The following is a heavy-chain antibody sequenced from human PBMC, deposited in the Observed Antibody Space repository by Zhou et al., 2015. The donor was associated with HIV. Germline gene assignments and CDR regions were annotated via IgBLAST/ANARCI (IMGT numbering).Heavy chain of an antibody. CDR2: IIPIFGTA. CDR3: ARDQQEDTAMVRYRYYYYYMDV. J-gene: IGHJ6*03. V-gene: IGHV1-69*01. D-gene: IGHD5-18*01. Sequence: QVQLVQSGAEVKKPGSSVKVSCKASGGTFSSYAISWVRQAPGQGLEWMGGIIPIFGTANYAQKFQGRVTITADESTSTAYMELSSLRSEDTAVYYCARDQQEDTAMVRYRYYYYYMDVWGKGTTVTVSS. CDR1: GGTFSSYA.